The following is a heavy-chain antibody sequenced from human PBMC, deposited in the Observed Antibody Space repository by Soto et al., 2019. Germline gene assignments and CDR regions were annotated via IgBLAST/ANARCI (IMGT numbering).Heavy chain of an antibody. J-gene: IGHJ5*02. V-gene: IGHV4-4*07. CDR1: GGSISSYY. Sequence: KPSETLSLTCTVSGGSISSYYWSWIRQPAGKGLEWIGRIYTSGSTNYNPSLKSRVTMSVDTSKNQFSLKLSSVTAADTAVYYCAREPRTGKRDNWFDPWGQGTLVTVSS. CDR3: AREPRTGKRDNWFDP. CDR2: IYTSGST.